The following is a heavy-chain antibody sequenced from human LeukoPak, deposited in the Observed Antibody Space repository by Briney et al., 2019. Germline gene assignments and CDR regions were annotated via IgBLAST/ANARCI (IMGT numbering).Heavy chain of an antibody. J-gene: IGHJ5*02. Sequence: GGSLRLACAASGFTFSSYWMQWVRQAPGKGLVWVSRVNRDGSDTTYADSVKDRFTNSRDNAKNTLFLQMDSLRAEDTAVYYCARVRCSGGSCADWFDPWGQGTLVTVSS. CDR3: ARVRCSGGSCADWFDP. CDR1: GFTFSSYW. CDR2: VNRDGSDT. D-gene: IGHD2-15*01. V-gene: IGHV3-74*01.